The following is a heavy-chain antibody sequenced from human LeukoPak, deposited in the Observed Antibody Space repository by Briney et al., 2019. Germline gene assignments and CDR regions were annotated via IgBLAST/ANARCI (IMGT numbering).Heavy chain of an antibody. CDR1: GFTFSSYW. Sequence: GGSLRLSCAASGFTFSSYWMSWVRQAPGKGLEWVANIKQDGSEKYYVNSVKGRFTISRDNANNSLYLQMNSLRTEDTAAFYCARLLTTASLQWSDGHEFDYWGQGTLVTVSS. CDR3: ARLLTTASLQWSDGHEFDY. V-gene: IGHV3-7*01. D-gene: IGHD3-3*02. CDR2: IKQDGSEK. J-gene: IGHJ4*02.